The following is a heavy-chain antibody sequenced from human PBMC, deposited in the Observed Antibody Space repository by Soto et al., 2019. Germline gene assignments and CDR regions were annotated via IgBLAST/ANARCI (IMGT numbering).Heavy chain of an antibody. CDR3: ASTHRPSTSENWVGP. J-gene: IGHJ5*02. CDR2: ISTYSGDT. CDR1: GYTFFTYD. V-gene: IGHV1-18*01. D-gene: IGHD3-16*01. Sequence: QVHLVQSGVEVKTPGASVKVSCQASGYTFFTYDISWVRQAPGQGLEWMGWISTYSGDTKYAQKFQGRVTMTTDTAQTTVFLEPRGLRSGETVLYYRASTHRPSTSENWVGPWGKGTLVTVSS.